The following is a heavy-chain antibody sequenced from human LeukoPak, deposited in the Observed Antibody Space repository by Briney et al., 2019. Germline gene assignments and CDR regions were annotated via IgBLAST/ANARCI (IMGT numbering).Heavy chain of an antibody. J-gene: IGHJ4*02. CDR2: ISYDGSNK. V-gene: IGHV3-30-3*01. CDR1: GFTFSSYA. D-gene: IGHD2-21*02. CDR3: ARDCGGDCWFDY. Sequence: TLRLSCAASGFTFSSYAMHWVRQAPGKGLEWVAVISYDGSNKYYADSVKGRFTISRDNSKNTLYLQMNSLRAEDTAVYYCARDCGGDCWFDYWGQGTLVTVSS.